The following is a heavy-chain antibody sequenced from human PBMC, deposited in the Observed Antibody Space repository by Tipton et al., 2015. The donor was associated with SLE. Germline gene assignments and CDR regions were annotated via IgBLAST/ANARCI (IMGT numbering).Heavy chain of an antibody. V-gene: IGHV4-39*01. CDR2: VYYSGST. D-gene: IGHD1-14*01. Sequence: LRLSCSVSGVSVSSSSYYWGWIRQPPGKEPEWIGSVYYSGSTYYTPSLKSRVTTSVDTSKNQFSLSLYSVTVEDTAVYYCARQGTGFGSGRDDYWGQGILVTVSS. CDR3: ARQGTGFGSGRDDY. J-gene: IGHJ4*02. CDR1: GVSVSSSSYY.